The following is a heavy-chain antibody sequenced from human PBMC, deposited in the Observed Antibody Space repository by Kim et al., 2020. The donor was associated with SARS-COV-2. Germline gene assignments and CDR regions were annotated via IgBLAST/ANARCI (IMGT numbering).Heavy chain of an antibody. D-gene: IGHD5-12*01. V-gene: IGHV4-61*01. J-gene: IGHJ4*02. Sequence: SETLSLTCTVSGGSVSSGSYYWSWIRQPPGKGLEWIGYIYYSGSTNYNPSLKSRVTISVDTSKNQFSLKLSSVTAADTAVYYCARDSGPFDYWGQGTLVTVSS. CDR2: IYYSGST. CDR3: ARDSGPFDY. CDR1: GGSVSSGSYY.